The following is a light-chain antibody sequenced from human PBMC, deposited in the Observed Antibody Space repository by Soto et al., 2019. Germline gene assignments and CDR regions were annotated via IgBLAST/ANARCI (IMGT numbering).Light chain of an antibody. J-gene: IGLJ2*01. Sequence: QSVLTQPASVSGSPGQSITISCTGTSSDIGGYNYVCWYQHHPGEAPKLLISDVSNRPSGVSNRFSGSKSDNTASLTISGLQPEDEADYYCSSYTRSNTVIFGGGTKLTVL. CDR3: SSYTRSNTVI. CDR2: DVS. V-gene: IGLV2-14*03. CDR1: SSDIGGYNY.